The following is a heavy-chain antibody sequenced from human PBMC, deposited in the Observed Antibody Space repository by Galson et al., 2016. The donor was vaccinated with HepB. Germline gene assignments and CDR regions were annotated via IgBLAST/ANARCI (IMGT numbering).Heavy chain of an antibody. CDR3: ARNRHCSGGSCYGA. CDR2: IYSGGST. J-gene: IGHJ5*02. Sequence: SLRLSCAASGFTVSNNYMRWVGQAPGKGLEWVSLIYSGGSTYYDDSVKGRFTISRDSSKNTLYLQMNSLRAEDTAVYYCARNRHCSGGSCYGAWGQGTLVTVSS. D-gene: IGHD2-15*01. CDR1: GFTVSNNY. V-gene: IGHV3-66*01.